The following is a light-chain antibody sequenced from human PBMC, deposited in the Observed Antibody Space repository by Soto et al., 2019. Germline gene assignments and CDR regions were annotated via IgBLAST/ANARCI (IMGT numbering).Light chain of an antibody. CDR1: HDIRNS. J-gene: IGKJ4*01. CDR3: QQYDNLPLT. Sequence: IQMTQSPSSLSASIGDRVTITCHASHDIRNSLNWYQQTPGKPPKLLISDASNLEAGVPSRFSGSGFWTDFSFTIISLHPEDVATYFCQQYDNLPLTFGGGTKVEI. CDR2: DAS. V-gene: IGKV1-33*01.